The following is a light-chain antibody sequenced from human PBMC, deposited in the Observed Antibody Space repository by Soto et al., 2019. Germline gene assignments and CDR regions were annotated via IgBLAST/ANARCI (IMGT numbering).Light chain of an antibody. J-gene: IGKJ1*01. CDR2: AVS. Sequence: DLQMTQSPSSLSASVGDRVTITCRASQRISSYLNWYQQKPGKAPKILIYAVSNLQSGVPSRFSGRRFGTDFTLTISSLQPEDFATYYCQHSYSAHRTFGQGTKVEIK. CDR1: QRISSY. V-gene: IGKV1-39*01. CDR3: QHSYSAHRT.